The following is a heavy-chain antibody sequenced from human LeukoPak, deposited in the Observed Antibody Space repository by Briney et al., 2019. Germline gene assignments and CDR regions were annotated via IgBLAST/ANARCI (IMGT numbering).Heavy chain of an antibody. Sequence: GGTLRLSSAASGFTFTGFGMEWVGRAPGLGRNWVTVVSIDDRSKYYAVSVKGRFTIAKDNSKNKLYLHMNSLKDEAPDGYYVAREIYYKAVSYFDSWGQGTLVTVSS. D-gene: IGHD3-10*01. CDR3: AREIYYKAVSYFDS. V-gene: IGHV3-30*04. J-gene: IGHJ4*02. CDR1: GFTFTGFG. CDR2: VSIDDRSK.